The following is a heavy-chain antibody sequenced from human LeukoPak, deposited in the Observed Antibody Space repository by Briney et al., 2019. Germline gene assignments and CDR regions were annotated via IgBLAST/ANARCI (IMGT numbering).Heavy chain of an antibody. D-gene: IGHD5-12*01. V-gene: IGHV3-11*06. Sequence: KTGGSLRLSCAASGFTFRDYYMSWMRQAPGRGLEWLSHISSSSSFTHYADSVEGRFTISRDNAKNSLYLQMNSLRAEDTALYYCARDLLSGYDPRTFDLWGQGTLVTVSS. CDR2: ISSSSSFT. CDR1: GFTFRDYY. CDR3: ARDLLSGYDPRTFDL. J-gene: IGHJ4*02.